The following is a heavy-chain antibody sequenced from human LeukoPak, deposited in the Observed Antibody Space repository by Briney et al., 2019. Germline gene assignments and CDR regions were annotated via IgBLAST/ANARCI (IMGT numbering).Heavy chain of an antibody. CDR3: ARDWAIQLWLSGGGYFDY. D-gene: IGHD5-18*01. J-gene: IGHJ4*02. CDR2: ISAYNGNT. CDR1: GYTFTSYG. Sequence: ASVKVSCKASGYTFTSYGISWVRQAPGQGLEWMGWISAYNGNTNYAQKLQGRVTMTTDTSTSTAYMELRSLRSDDTAVYYCARDWAIQLWLSGGGYFDYWGQGTLVTVSS. V-gene: IGHV1-18*01.